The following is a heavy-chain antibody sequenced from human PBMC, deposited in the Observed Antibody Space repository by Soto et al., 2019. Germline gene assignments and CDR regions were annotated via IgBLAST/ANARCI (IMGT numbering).Heavy chain of an antibody. CDR2: INPNSGGT. J-gene: IGHJ5*02. CDR3: ARDRSCSSTSCHPYNWFDP. D-gene: IGHD2-2*01. Sequence: ASVKVSCKASGYTFTGYYMHWVRQAPGQGLEWMGWINPNSGGTNYAQKFQGRVTMTRDTSISTAYMELSRLRSDDTAVYYCARDRSCSSTSCHPYNWFDPWGQGTLVTVS. CDR1: GYTFTGYY. V-gene: IGHV1-2*02.